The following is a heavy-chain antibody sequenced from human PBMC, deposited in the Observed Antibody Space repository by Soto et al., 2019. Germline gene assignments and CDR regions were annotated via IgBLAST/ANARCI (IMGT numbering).Heavy chain of an antibody. CDR1: GFTFSDHY. CDR3: ARDVGYGYSPTN. V-gene: IGHV3-72*01. Sequence: PGGSLRLSCAASGFTFSDHYMDWVRQAPGKGLEWVGRTRNKANSYTTEYAASVKGRFTISRDDSKNSLYLQMNSLKTEDTAVYYCARDVGYGYSPTNWGQGTLVTSPQ. D-gene: IGHD5-12*01. CDR2: TRNKANSYTT. J-gene: IGHJ4*02.